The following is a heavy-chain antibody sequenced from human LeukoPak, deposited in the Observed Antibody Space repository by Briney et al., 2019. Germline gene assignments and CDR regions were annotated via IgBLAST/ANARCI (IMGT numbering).Heavy chain of an antibody. J-gene: IGHJ4*02. CDR3: ARDLTGGPTDY. CDR1: GFSFSSYE. CDR2: ISSSAGTI. Sequence: PGGSLRLSCAASGFSFSSYEMTWVRQAPGKGLEWVSYISSSAGTIYYADSVKGRFTISRDNAKNSLYLQMNSLRAEDTAVYYCARDLTGGPTDYWGQGTLVTASS. D-gene: IGHD1-14*01. V-gene: IGHV3-48*03.